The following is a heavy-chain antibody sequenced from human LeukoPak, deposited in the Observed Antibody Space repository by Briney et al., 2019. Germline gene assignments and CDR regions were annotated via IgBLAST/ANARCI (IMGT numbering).Heavy chain of an antibody. CDR2: IYTSGST. CDR3: AREGTDILTGYSLYYFDY. J-gene: IGHJ4*02. CDR1: GGSISSSSYY. V-gene: IGHV4-61*02. Sequence: SETLSLTCTVSGGSISSSSYYWSWIRQPAGKGLEWIGRIYTSGSTNYNPSLKSRVTMSVDTSKNQFSLKLSSVTAADTAVYYCAREGTDILTGYSLYYFDYWGQGTLVTVSS. D-gene: IGHD3-9*01.